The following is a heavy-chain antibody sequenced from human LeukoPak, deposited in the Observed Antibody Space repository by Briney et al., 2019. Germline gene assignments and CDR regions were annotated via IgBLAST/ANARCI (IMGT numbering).Heavy chain of an antibody. D-gene: IGHD3-3*01. CDR1: GYTFTSYD. Sequence: GASVKVSCKASGYTFTSYDINWVRQATGQGLEWMGWMNPNSGNTGYAQKFQGRVTMTRNASISTAYMELSSLRSEDTAVYYCARGRGIFGVVIYYYYYMDVWGKGTTVTVSS. V-gene: IGHV1-8*01. CDR3: ARGRGIFGVVIYYYYYMDV. J-gene: IGHJ6*03. CDR2: MNPNSGNT.